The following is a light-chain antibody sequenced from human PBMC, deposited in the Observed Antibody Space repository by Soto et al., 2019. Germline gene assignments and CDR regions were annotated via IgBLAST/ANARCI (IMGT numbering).Light chain of an antibody. CDR1: QNLGTFY. Sequence: ILLTHSPGPLSLSPGDRGTLSCMAIQNLGTFYLVCFQQKSGQAPRLLIYSASNRATGIPDRFSGSGSGRDFTLTISRLEPEDFAVYYCQQYGSSGTFGQGTKVDI. CDR2: SAS. CDR3: QQYGSSGT. V-gene: IGKV3-20*01. J-gene: IGKJ1*01.